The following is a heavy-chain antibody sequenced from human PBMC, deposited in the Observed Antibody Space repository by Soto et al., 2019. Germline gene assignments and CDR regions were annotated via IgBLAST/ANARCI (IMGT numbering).Heavy chain of an antibody. J-gene: IGHJ3*02. V-gene: IGHV3-64*01. Sequence: EVQLVESGGGLVQPGGSLRLSCAASGFTFSSYAMHWVRQAPGKGLEYVSAISSNGGSTYYANSVKGRFTISRDNSKNTLYLQMGSLRAEDMAVYYCARVPDYYDSSGYTAPHFDIWGQGTMVTVSS. CDR2: ISSNGGST. CDR1: GFTFSSYA. CDR3: ARVPDYYDSSGYTAPHFDI. D-gene: IGHD3-22*01.